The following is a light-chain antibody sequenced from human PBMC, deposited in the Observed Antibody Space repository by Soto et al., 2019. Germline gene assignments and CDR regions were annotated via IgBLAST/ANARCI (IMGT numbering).Light chain of an antibody. CDR2: KAS. V-gene: IGKV1-5*03. J-gene: IGKJ1*01. CDR3: QHYNSYSEA. CDR1: QTISSW. Sequence: QMTQSPSTLSGSVGDRVTITCRASQTISSWLAWYQQKPGKAPKLLIYKASTLKSGVPSRFSGSGSGTEFTLTISSLQPDDFAPYYCQHYNSYSEAFGQGTKVDIK.